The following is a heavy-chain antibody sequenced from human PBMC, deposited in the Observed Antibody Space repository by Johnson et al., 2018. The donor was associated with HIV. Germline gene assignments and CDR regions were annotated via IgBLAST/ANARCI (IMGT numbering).Heavy chain of an antibody. CDR1: GFTFSDYY. D-gene: IGHD6-6*01. J-gene: IGHJ3*02. Sequence: QVQLVESGGGLVKPGGSLRLSCAASGFTFSDYYMSWIRQAPGKGLEWVSYISSSGNTIYYADSVKGRFTISRDNSKNTLYLQMNSLRAEDTAVYYCAKDMAARTFDAFDIWGQGTMVTVSS. CDR3: AKDMAARTFDAFDI. CDR2: ISSSGNTI. V-gene: IGHV3-11*04.